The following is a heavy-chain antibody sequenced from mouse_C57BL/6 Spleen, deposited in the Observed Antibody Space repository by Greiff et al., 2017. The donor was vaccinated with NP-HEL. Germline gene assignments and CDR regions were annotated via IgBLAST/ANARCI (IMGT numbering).Heavy chain of an antibody. D-gene: IGHD6-1*01. CDR3: TRRQSWFAY. CDR1: GYTFTDYE. Sequence: QVQLQQSGAELVRPGASVTLSCKASGYTFTDYEMHWVKQTPLHGLEWIGAIDPVTGGTDYNQKFKGKAILPADKSSSTAYMELRSWTSEDSAVYYCTRRQSWFAYWGQGTLVTVSA. J-gene: IGHJ3*01. V-gene: IGHV1-15*01. CDR2: IDPVTGGT.